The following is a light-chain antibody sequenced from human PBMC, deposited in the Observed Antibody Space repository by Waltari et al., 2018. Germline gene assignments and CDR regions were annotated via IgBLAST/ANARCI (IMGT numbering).Light chain of an antibody. V-gene: IGKV3-15*01. Sequence: EIVMTQSPATLSVSPGERATLSCRASQSVSSNLAWYQQKPGQAPRLLIYGASTRATGIPARFSCSGSGTEFTLTISSLQPEDFAVYYCQQYNNWPPWTFGQGTNVEIK. CDR3: QQYNNWPPWT. CDR2: GAS. CDR1: QSVSSN. J-gene: IGKJ1*01.